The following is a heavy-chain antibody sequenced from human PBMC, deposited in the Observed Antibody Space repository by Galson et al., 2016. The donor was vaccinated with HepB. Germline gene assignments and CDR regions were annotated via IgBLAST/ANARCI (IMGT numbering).Heavy chain of an antibody. J-gene: IGHJ4*02. V-gene: IGHV3-23*01. CDR3: AKEDRAYCGGDWDY. D-gene: IGHD2-21*02. Sequence: TTDYADSVKGRFTISRDNSKNTLYLQMNSLRAEDTAVYYCAKEDRAYCGGDWDYWGQGTLVTVSS. CDR2: TT.